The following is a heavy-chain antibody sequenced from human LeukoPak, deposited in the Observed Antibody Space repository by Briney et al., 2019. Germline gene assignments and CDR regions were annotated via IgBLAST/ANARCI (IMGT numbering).Heavy chain of an antibody. V-gene: IGHV3-30*18. Sequence: GRSLTLSCAASGFTFSGYGMHCDRQGQGQVLEWVEVISYDGSNKYYADYVKGRSTIFRDNSTNTLYLQMNILRAEDTAVYYCAKGLYDIVTGYYPLFDYWGQGTLVTVSS. CDR3: AKGLYDIVTGYYPLFDY. CDR2: ISYDGSNK. CDR1: GFTFSGYG. D-gene: IGHD3-9*01. J-gene: IGHJ4*02.